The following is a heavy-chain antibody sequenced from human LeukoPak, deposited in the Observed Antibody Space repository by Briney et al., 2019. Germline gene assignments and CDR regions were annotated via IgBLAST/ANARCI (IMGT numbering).Heavy chain of an antibody. D-gene: IGHD2-21*01. J-gene: IGHJ3*02. CDR3: ARVFPLAVNDGFDI. V-gene: IGHV4-59*01. CDR2: IYYSGST. CDR1: DGSISNYY. Sequence: SETLSLTCTVSDGSISNYYWSWIRQPPGKGLEWIGYIYYSGSTDYNPSLKSRVTMSVDRSKNQFSLKLSSVTAADTAVYYCARVFPLAVNDGFDIWGQGTKVTVSS.